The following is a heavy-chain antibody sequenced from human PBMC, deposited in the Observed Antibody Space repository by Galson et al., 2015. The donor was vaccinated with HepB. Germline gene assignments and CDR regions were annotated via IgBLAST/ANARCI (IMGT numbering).Heavy chain of an antibody. Sequence: SVKVSCKASGYTFTSYGISWVRQAPGQGLEWMGWISAYNGNTNYAQKLQGRDTMTTDTSTSTAYMELRSLRSDDTAVYYCARDFRDSYYDFWSGYYSPTALFDYWGQGTLVTVSS. J-gene: IGHJ4*02. CDR3: ARDFRDSYYDFWSGYYSPTALFDY. D-gene: IGHD3-3*01. V-gene: IGHV1-18*01. CDR1: GYTFTSYG. CDR2: ISAYNGNT.